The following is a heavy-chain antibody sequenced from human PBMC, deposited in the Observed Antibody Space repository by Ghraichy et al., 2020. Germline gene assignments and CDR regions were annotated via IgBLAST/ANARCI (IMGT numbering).Heavy chain of an antibody. CDR1: GGSVSSYY. J-gene: IGHJ3*02. CDR3: ARAGGLVHADHGDYGAFDI. V-gene: IGHV4-59*02. Sequence: SETLSLTCTVSGGSVSSYYWSWIRQPPGKGLEWIGYIYISGSTNYNPSLKSRVTMSVDTSKNQFSLRLISVTAADTAVYYWARAGGLVHADHGDYGAFDIWGHGTMVTVSS. CDR2: IYISGST. D-gene: IGHD4-17*01.